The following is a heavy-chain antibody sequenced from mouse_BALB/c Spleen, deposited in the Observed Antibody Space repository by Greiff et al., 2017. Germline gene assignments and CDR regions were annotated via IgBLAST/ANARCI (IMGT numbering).Heavy chain of an antibody. Sequence: EVKLMESGGGLVQPGGSRKLSCAASGFTFSDYGMAWVRQAPGKGPEWVAFISNLAYSIYYADTVTGRFTISRENAKNTLYLEMSSLRSEDTAMYYCARDSSSTMITWFADWGQGTLVTVSA. V-gene: IGHV5-15*02. CDR1: GFTFSDYG. CDR3: ARDSSSTMITWFAD. J-gene: IGHJ3*01. CDR2: ISNLAYSI. D-gene: IGHD2-4*01.